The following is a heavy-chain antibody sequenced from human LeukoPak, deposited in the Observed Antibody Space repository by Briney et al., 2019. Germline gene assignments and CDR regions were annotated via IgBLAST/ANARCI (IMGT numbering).Heavy chain of an antibody. J-gene: IGHJ4*02. Sequence: PGGSLRLCCAAYGFTLSSKWKSWVRQAPGKGVEGEANIKQDGSEKYDVDSVKGGFTISRDNAKNSLYLQMNSLMPEDTAVYYCATASGGDCRFYYQFCCRGQGTLVTVSS. V-gene: IGHV3-7*01. CDR3: ATASGGDCRFYYQFCC. CDR1: GFTLSSKW. CDR2: IKQDGSEK. D-gene: IGHD3-10*01.